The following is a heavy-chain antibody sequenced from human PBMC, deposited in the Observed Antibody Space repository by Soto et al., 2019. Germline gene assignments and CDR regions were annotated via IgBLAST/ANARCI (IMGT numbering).Heavy chain of an antibody. D-gene: IGHD3-3*01. Sequence: PGGSLRLSCTTSGFTFSDYYMSWIRQAPGKGLEWVSYISSRSTYTNYADSVKGRFTISRDNVKNSLSLQMNSLRAEDTALYYCARVAEYRVVIPDYYYYGMDVWGQGTTVTVSS. CDR3: ARVAEYRVVIPDYYYYGMDV. V-gene: IGHV3-11*05. CDR2: ISSRSTYT. J-gene: IGHJ6*02. CDR1: GFTFSDYY.